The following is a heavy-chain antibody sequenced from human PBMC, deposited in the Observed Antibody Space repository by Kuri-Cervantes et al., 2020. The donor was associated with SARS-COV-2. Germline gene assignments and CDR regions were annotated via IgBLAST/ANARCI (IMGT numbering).Heavy chain of an antibody. J-gene: IGHJ1*01. CDR1: GFTFTSYA. CDR2: ISDDGRNK. CDR3: ARAEYSGTYLGWEYFQH. D-gene: IGHD1-26*01. V-gene: IGHV3-30*04. Sequence: GGSLRLSCAPSGFTFTSYAIHWVRQAPGKGLEWVAVISDDGRNKYYADSVKGRFTISRDNSKTRLYLQMTSLRTEDTAVYYCARAEYSGTYLGWEYFQHWGQGTLVTVSS.